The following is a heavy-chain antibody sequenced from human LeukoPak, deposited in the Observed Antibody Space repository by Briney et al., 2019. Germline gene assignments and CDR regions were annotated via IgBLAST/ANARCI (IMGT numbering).Heavy chain of an antibody. J-gene: IGHJ4*02. CDR3: ARRPYCTNGVCYPFDY. Sequence: GGSLRLSCAASGFTFSSYWMHWVRQAPGKGLVLVSRINSDGSSTSYADSVKGRFTISRDNAKNTLYLQMNSLRAEDTAVYYCARRPYCTNGVCYPFDYWGQGTLVTVSS. CDR2: INSDGSST. CDR1: GFTFSSYW. V-gene: IGHV3-74*01. D-gene: IGHD2-8*01.